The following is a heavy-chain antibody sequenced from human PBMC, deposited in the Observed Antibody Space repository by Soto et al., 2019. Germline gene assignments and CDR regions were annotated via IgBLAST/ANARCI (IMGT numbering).Heavy chain of an antibody. D-gene: IGHD4-17*01. Sequence: GGSLRLSCAASGFTFSSYSMNWVRQAPGKGLEWVSYISSSSSTIYYADSVKGRFTISRDNAKNSLYLQMNSLRAEDTAVYYCARDRYYTVTPFFDYWGRGTLVTVSS. CDR2: ISSSSSTI. V-gene: IGHV3-48*01. CDR3: ARDRYYTVTPFFDY. CDR1: GFTFSSYS. J-gene: IGHJ4*02.